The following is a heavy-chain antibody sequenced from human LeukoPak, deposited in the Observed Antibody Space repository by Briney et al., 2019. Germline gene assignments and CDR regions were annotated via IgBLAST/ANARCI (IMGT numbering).Heavy chain of an antibody. CDR2: ISGSGGST. CDR3: ARQLYDFWSGYYTAYFDY. J-gene: IGHJ4*02. D-gene: IGHD3-3*01. CDR1: GFTFDDYA. Sequence: HSGGSLRLSCAASGFTFDDYAMSWVRQAPGKGLEWVSAISGSGGSTYYADSVKGRFTISRDNSKNTPYLQMNSLRAEDTAVYYCARQLYDFWSGYYTAYFDYWGQGTLVTVSS. V-gene: IGHV3-23*01.